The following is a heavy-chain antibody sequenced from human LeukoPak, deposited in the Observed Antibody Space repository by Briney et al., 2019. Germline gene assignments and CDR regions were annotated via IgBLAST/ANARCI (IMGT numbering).Heavy chain of an antibody. CDR1: EFTFISYT. CDR2: ISYDGSYK. CDR3: ARERGYSGYDSREYNYFDY. D-gene: IGHD5-12*01. J-gene: IGHJ4*02. Sequence: GGSLRLSCAASEFTFISYTVHWVRQAPGKGLEWVALISYDGSYKYYADSVKGRFTISRDNSKNTLYLQMKSLRTEDTVVYYCARERGYSGYDSREYNYFDYWGQGTLVTVSS. V-gene: IGHV3-30*04.